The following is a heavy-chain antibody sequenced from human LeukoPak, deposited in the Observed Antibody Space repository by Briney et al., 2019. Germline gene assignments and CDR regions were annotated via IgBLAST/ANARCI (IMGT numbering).Heavy chain of an antibody. D-gene: IGHD1-1*01. Sequence: ASVKVSCKASGYTFANYGITWVRQAPGQGLEWMGWINAYNGNTNYAQKLQGRVTMTTDTSTSTAYMELRSLRSDDTAVYYCARAQWYNDYWGRGTLVTVSS. V-gene: IGHV1-18*01. CDR1: GYTFANYG. CDR2: INAYNGNT. CDR3: ARAQWYNDY. J-gene: IGHJ4*02.